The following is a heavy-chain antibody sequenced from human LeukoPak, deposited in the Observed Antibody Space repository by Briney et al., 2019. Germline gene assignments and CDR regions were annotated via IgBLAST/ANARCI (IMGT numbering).Heavy chain of an antibody. CDR3: ESSSWYDAFDI. Sequence: SETLSLTCTVSGGSVSSGSYYWSWIRQPPGKGLEWIGYIYYSGSTNYNPSLKSRVPISVDTSKNQFSLKLSSVTAADTAVYYCESSSWYDAFDIWGQGTMVTVSS. CDR2: IYYSGST. V-gene: IGHV4-61*01. J-gene: IGHJ3*02. CDR1: GGSVSSGSYY. D-gene: IGHD6-13*01.